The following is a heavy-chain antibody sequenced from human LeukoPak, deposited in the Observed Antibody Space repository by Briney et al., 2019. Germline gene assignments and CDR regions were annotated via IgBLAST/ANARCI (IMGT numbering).Heavy chain of an antibody. V-gene: IGHV3-23*01. D-gene: IGHD3-9*01. CDR2: ISGGNGNT. CDR3: AKFYDILTGYFDY. Sequence: GGSLRLSCAASGFPFSSYAMSWVRQSPGKGLEWVSAISGGNGNTYYAYHADSVRGRFTISRDSSKNTLYLQMNSLRAEDTAVYYCAKFYDILTGYFDYWGQGTLVTVSS. J-gene: IGHJ4*02. CDR1: GFPFSSYA.